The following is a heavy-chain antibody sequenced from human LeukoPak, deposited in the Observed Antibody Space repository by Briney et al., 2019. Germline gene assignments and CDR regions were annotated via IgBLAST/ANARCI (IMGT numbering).Heavy chain of an antibody. CDR3: ARDKFNWNDGYFDY. D-gene: IGHD1-20*01. Sequence: ASETLSLTCTVSGVPITTFYWSWIRQPPGKGLEWIGSVSYAGSTNYNPSLKSRVTISVDTSKNQFSLMLNSVTAADTAVYYCARDKFNWNDGYFDYWGQGSLVTVSS. V-gene: IGHV4-59*01. J-gene: IGHJ4*02. CDR1: GVPITTFY. CDR2: VSYAGST.